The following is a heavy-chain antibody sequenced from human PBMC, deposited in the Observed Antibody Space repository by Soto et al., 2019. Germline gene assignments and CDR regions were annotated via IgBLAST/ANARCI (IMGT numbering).Heavy chain of an antibody. D-gene: IGHD3-16*02. CDR3: TKDVTGVIGADF. CDR1: GFAFSNCA. J-gene: IGHJ4*02. Sequence: EVQLLESGGDLVQPGGSLRLSCAASGFAFSNCAMSWVRQAPGKGLEWVSTIKTSGDTTFYADPVKGRFTTSRDDSKNTLYLQMNSLRAEDTATYYCTKDVTGVIGADFWGQGTPVTVSS. CDR2: IKTSGDTT. V-gene: IGHV3-23*05.